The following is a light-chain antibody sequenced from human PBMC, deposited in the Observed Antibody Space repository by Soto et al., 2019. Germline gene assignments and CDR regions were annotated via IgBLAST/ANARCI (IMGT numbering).Light chain of an antibody. V-gene: IGKV1-5*01. CDR3: QQYKSYRT. CDR1: QSISSW. Sequence: DIQMTQSPSTLSASVGDRVTITCRASQSISSWLAWYQQKPGKAPKLLIYRASSLESGVPSRFSGSGSGTEFTLTISSLQPDDFATYYCQQYKSYRTFGHGTKVEIK. CDR2: RAS. J-gene: IGKJ1*01.